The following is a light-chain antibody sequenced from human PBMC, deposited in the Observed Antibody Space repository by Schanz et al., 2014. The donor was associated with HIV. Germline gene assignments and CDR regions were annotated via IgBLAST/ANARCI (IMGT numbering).Light chain of an antibody. CDR2: DAS. CDR3: QHYGDSRGT. J-gene: IGKJ4*01. CDR1: QSLSSY. Sequence: EIVMTQSPATLSVSPGETATLSCRASQSLSSYLAWYQQTPGQPPRLLIWDASNRATGVPARFGGSGYGTDFTLTISSLEPEDFAVYYCQHYGDSRGTFGGGTKVDFK. V-gene: IGKV3-11*01.